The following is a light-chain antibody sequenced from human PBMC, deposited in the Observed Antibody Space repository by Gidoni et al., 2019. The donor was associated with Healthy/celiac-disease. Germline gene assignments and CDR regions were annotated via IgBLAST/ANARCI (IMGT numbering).Light chain of an antibody. CDR1: QSVNSN. Sequence: RVMTQSPATLSVSPGERATISCRASQSVNSNLAWYQQKPDQAPRLLIYGASTRATGIPARFSGSGSGTEFTLPISSLQSEDFAVYYCQQYNNWPPLTFGGGTKVEIK. CDR3: QQYNNWPPLT. CDR2: GAS. V-gene: IGKV3-15*01. J-gene: IGKJ4*01.